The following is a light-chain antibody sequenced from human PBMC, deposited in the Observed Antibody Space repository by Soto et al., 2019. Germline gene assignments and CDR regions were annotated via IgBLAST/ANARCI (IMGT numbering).Light chain of an antibody. J-gene: IGKJ3*01. V-gene: IGKV1-39*01. CDR3: QQSHTFPLT. Sequence: DIEMTQSPSSLSASVGDRVTITCRASQTIASHLNWYQQKPGEAPKLLIYAASSLQSGVPSRFSGTSSGTTFTLIIRSLQPEAFATYSCQQSHTFPLTFGPGTRVEIK. CDR2: AAS. CDR1: QTIASH.